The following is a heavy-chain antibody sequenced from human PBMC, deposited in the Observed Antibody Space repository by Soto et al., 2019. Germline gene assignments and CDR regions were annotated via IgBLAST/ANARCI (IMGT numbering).Heavy chain of an antibody. CDR1: GGSISSSSYY. CDR2: IYYSGST. CDR3: ARAPITMIVVVLATLSDY. Sequence: SETLSLTCTVSGGSISSSSYYWGWIRQPPGKGLEWIGSIYYSGSTYYNPSLKSRVTISVDTSKNQFSLKLSSVTAADTAVYYCARAPITMIVVVLATLSDYWGQGPLVTLSS. J-gene: IGHJ4*02. V-gene: IGHV4-39*01. D-gene: IGHD3-22*01.